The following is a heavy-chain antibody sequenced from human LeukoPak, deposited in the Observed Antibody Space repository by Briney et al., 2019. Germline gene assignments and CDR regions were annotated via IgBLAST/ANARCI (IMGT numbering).Heavy chain of an antibody. Sequence: SETLSLTCAVYGGSFSGYYWSWIRQPPGKGLEWIGEIDHSGSTNYNPSLKSRVTISVDTSKNQFSLKLSSVTAADTAVYYCASTVTTGVDYWGQGTLVTVSS. J-gene: IGHJ4*02. D-gene: IGHD4-17*01. V-gene: IGHV4-34*01. CDR3: ASTVTTGVDY. CDR2: IDHSGST. CDR1: GGSFSGYY.